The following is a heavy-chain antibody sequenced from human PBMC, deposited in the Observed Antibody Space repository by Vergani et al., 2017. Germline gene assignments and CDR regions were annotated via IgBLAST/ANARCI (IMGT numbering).Heavy chain of an antibody. CDR3: AKDLSRSSGWYEPESS. J-gene: IGHJ5*02. D-gene: IGHD6-19*01. CDR1: GYTFTSYD. V-gene: IGHV1-8*01. Sequence: QVQLVQSGAEVKKPGASVKVSCKASGYTFTSYDINWVRQATGQGLEWMGWMNPNSGNTGYAQKFQGRVTMTRNTSISTAYMELSRLRSDDTAVYYCAKDLSRSSGWYEPESSWGQGTLVTVSS. CDR2: MNPNSGNT.